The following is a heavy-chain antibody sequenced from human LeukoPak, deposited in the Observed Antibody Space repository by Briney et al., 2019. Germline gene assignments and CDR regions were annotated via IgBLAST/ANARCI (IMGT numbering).Heavy chain of an antibody. CDR1: GFTFSTYS. CDR3: ASYDCSGGSCSFYFDY. J-gene: IGHJ4*02. Sequence: GGFLRLSCAASGFTFSTYSMNWVRQAPGKGLEGVSSTSSTSNYIYYADSVKGRFTISRDNAKNSLYLQMNSLRAEDTAVYYCASYDCSGGSCSFYFDYWGQGTLVTVSS. CDR2: TSSTSNYI. V-gene: IGHV3-21*01. D-gene: IGHD2-15*01.